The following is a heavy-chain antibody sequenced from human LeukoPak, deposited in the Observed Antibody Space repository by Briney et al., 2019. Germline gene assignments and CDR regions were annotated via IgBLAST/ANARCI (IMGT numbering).Heavy chain of an antibody. J-gene: IGHJ3*02. Sequence: GGSLRLSCAASGFTFSSYWMSWVRQAPGKGLEWVANIKQDGSEKYYVDSVKGRFTISRDNAKNSLYLQMNSLRVEDTAVYYCASRVMTTVTTGGAFDIWGQGTMVTVSS. V-gene: IGHV3-7*01. CDR1: GFTFSSYW. CDR2: IKQDGSEK. CDR3: ASRVMTTVTTGGAFDI. D-gene: IGHD4-17*01.